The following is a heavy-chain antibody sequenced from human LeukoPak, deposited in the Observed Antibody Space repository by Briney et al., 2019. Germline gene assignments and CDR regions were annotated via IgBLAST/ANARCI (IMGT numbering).Heavy chain of an antibody. Sequence: GGSLRLSCAASGFTFSSYAMSWVRQAPGKGLEWVSAISGSGGSTYYADSVKGRFTISRDNSKNTPYLQMNSLRAEDTAVYYCAKVRYYYDSSADAFDIWGQGTMVTVSS. CDR2: ISGSGGST. CDR1: GFTFSSYA. CDR3: AKVRYYYDSSADAFDI. D-gene: IGHD3-22*01. J-gene: IGHJ3*02. V-gene: IGHV3-23*01.